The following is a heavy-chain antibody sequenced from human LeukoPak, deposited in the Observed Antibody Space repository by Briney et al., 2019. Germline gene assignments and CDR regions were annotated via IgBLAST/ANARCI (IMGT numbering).Heavy chain of an antibody. J-gene: IGHJ4*02. CDR1: GFTFSSYA. D-gene: IGHD6-13*01. CDR2: ISGSGGST. V-gene: IGHV3-23*01. CDR3: AKAGRWAAAAGNYFDY. Sequence: GSLRLSCAASGFTFSSYAMSWVRQAPGKGLEWVSAISGSGGSTYYADSVKGRFTISRDNSKNTLYLQMNSVRAEDTAVYYCAKAGRWAAAAGNYFDYWGQGTLVTVSS.